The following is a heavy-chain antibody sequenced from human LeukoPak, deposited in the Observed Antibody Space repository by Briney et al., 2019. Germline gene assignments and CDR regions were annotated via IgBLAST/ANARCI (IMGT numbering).Heavy chain of an antibody. Sequence: PGGSLRLSCAASGFTFSSYWMSWVRQAPGRGLEWVANIKQDGREKYYVDSVKGRFPLSRDNAKKSLYLQMNSLRAEDTAVYYCARGRYCSSTSCHYFDYWGQGTLVTVSS. D-gene: IGHD2-2*01. V-gene: IGHV3-7*01. J-gene: IGHJ4*02. CDR1: GFTFSSYW. CDR2: IKQDGREK. CDR3: ARGRYCSSTSCHYFDY.